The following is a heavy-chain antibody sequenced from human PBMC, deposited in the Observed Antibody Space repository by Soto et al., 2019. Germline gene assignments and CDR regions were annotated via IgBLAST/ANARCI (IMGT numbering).Heavy chain of an antibody. CDR3: ARGFSDFWSGYFHYYYGMDV. V-gene: IGHV1-8*01. CDR1: GYTFTSYD. Sequence: GASVKVSCKASGYTFTSYDINWVRQATGQGLEWMGWMNPNSGNTGYAQKFQGRVTMTRNTSISTAYMELSSLRSEDTAVYYCARGFSDFWSGYFHYYYGMDVWGQGTTVTVSS. D-gene: IGHD3-3*01. CDR2: MNPNSGNT. J-gene: IGHJ6*02.